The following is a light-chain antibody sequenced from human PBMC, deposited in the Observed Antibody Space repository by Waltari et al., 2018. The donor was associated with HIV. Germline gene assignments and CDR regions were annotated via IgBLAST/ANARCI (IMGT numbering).Light chain of an antibody. Sequence: DIQMTQSPSTLSAFVGDRVTITCRASQSISSWLAWYQQRPGKAPKLLIYKASNLESGVPSRFSGSGSGTKFTLTISSLQPDDFATYYCQHYNSYSYTFGQGTKVEMK. CDR1: QSISSW. CDR2: KAS. V-gene: IGKV1-5*03. CDR3: QHYNSYSYT. J-gene: IGKJ2*01.